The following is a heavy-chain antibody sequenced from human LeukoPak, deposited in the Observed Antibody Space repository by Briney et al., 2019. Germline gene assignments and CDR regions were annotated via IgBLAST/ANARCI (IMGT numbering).Heavy chain of an antibody. D-gene: IGHD6-19*01. CDR2: INSSSSYI. CDR3: ARYSSGWYDY. J-gene: IGHJ4*02. CDR1: GFTFSSYS. Sequence: GGSLRLSCAASGFTFSSYSMNWVRQAPGKGLEWVSSINSSSSYIYYADSVKGRFTISRDNAKNSLYLQVNSLRAEDTAVYYCARYSSGWYDYWGQGTLVTVSS. V-gene: IGHV3-21*01.